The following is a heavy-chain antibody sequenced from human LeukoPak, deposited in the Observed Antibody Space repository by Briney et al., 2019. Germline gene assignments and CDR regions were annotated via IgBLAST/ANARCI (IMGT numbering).Heavy chain of an antibody. J-gene: IGHJ4*02. CDR2: IYYSGST. V-gene: IGHV4-39*07. D-gene: IGHD2/OR15-2a*01. CDR3: ARGVTLSSFKD. CDR1: GGSISSSSYY. Sequence: SETLSLTCTVSGGSISSSSYYWGWIRQPPGKGLEWIGNIYYSGSTYYNPSLESRVTMSLDTSKNQFSLKLSSVTAADTAVYYCARGVTLSSFKDWGQGTLVTVSS.